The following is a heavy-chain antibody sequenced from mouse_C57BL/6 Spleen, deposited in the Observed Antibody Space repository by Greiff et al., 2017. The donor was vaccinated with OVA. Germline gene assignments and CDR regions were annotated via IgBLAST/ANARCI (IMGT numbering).Heavy chain of an antibody. CDR2: INPNNGGH. Sequence: EVQLQQSGPELVKPGASVKMSCKASGYTFTDYNMHWVQQSPGKSLAWIGYINPNNGGHSYNQKFKGKATLTVNKSSSTAYMELRSLTSEDSAVYYGARGGYYYGSSYSYFDVWGTGTTVTVSS. CDR1: GYTFTDYN. D-gene: IGHD1-1*01. CDR3: ARGGYYYGSSYSYFDV. V-gene: IGHV1-22*01. J-gene: IGHJ1*03.